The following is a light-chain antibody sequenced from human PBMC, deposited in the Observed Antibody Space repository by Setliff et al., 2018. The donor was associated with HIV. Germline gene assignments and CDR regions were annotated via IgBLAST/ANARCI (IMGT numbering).Light chain of an antibody. CDR2: EVT. J-gene: IGLJ1*01. CDR3: CSYAGSGTLYV. CDR1: SSDIGGYNY. Sequence: QSALAQPASVSGSPGQSITISCTGTSSDIGGYNYVSWYQQHPGKVPKLMIYEVTKRPSGVSNRFSGSKSANTASLTISGLQAEDEADYYCCSYAGSGTLYVFGTGTKV. V-gene: IGLV2-14*01.